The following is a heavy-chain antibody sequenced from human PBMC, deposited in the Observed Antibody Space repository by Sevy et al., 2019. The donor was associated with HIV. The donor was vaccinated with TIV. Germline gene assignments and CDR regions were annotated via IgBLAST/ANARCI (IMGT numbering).Heavy chain of an antibody. CDR1: GGSFSGYY. V-gene: IGHV4-34*01. Sequence: SETLSLTCAVYGGSFSGYYWSWIRQPPGKGLEWIGEINHSGSTNYNPSLKSRVTISVDTSKNQFSLKLSCVTAADTAVYYCVGSSSGWTPFAFDYWGQGTLVTVSS. J-gene: IGHJ4*02. D-gene: IGHD6-19*01. CDR2: INHSGST. CDR3: VGSSSGWTPFAFDY.